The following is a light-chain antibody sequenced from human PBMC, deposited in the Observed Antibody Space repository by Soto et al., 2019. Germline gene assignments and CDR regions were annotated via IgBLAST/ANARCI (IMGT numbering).Light chain of an antibody. Sequence: EIVMTQSPSTLSVSPGESATLSCGASQTVSSNLAWYQQKPGQAPRLLVYAASTRATGIPARFSGSGSGTEFTLTISSLQSEDFAVYYCQQRSIWPPWTFGQGTKVDIK. CDR2: AAS. J-gene: IGKJ1*01. CDR1: QTVSSN. V-gene: IGKV3-15*01. CDR3: QQRSIWPPWT.